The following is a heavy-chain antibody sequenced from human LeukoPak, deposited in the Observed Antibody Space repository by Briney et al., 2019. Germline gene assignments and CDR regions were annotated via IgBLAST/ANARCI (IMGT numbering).Heavy chain of an antibody. Sequence: PSETLSLTCAVYGGSFSGYYWSWIRQPPGKGLEWIGEINHSGSTNYNPSLKSRVTISVDTSKNPFSLKLSSVTAADTAVYYCARGGLITIFGVASSLDYWGQGTLVTVSS. CDR1: GGSFSGYY. J-gene: IGHJ4*02. V-gene: IGHV4-34*01. CDR3: ARGGLITIFGVASSLDY. CDR2: INHSGST. D-gene: IGHD3-3*01.